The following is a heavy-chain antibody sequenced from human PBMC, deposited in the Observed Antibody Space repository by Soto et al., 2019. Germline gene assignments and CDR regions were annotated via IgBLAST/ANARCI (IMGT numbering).Heavy chain of an antibody. CDR2: IYYSGST. CDR3: ARAVLPATAPFDY. V-gene: IGHV4-61*08. J-gene: IGHJ4*02. D-gene: IGHD2-2*01. CDR1: GGSISSGDYY. Sequence: PSETLSLTCTVSGGSISSGDYYWGWIRQPPGKGLEWIGYIYYSGSTNYNPSLKSRVTISVDTSKNQFSLKLSSVTAADTAVYYCARAVLPATAPFDYWGQGTLVTVSS.